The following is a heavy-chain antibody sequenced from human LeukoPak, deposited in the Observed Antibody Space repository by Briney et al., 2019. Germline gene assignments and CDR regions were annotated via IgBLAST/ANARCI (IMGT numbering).Heavy chain of an antibody. CDR1: GGSISSYY. CDR2: IYYLGST. CDR3: ATHVRAADYYDSSGIDF. J-gene: IGHJ4*02. D-gene: IGHD3-22*01. V-gene: IGHV4-59*04. Sequence: MASETLSLTCTVSGGSISSYYWSWIRQPAGKGLQWIGSIYYLGSTYYNPSLKSRVTMSVDASKNQFSLKLSSVTAADTAVFYCATHVRAADYYDSSGIDFWGQGTLVTVSS.